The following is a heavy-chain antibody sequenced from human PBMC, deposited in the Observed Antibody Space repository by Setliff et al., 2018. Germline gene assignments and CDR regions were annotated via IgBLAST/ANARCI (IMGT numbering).Heavy chain of an antibody. V-gene: IGHV1-69*13. CDR1: GGTFSRYA. D-gene: IGHD3-3*01. Sequence: ASVKVSCKASGGTFSRYAISWVRQAPGQGFEWMGGIIPVFGTADYAQKFQGRVTITADESTTTFYMEVSSLRSDDTAVYYCAGEFYSFWSGYTDRQYYFYGMDVWGQGTTVTVSS. CDR3: AGEFYSFWSGYTDRQYYFYGMDV. CDR2: IIPVFGTA. J-gene: IGHJ6*02.